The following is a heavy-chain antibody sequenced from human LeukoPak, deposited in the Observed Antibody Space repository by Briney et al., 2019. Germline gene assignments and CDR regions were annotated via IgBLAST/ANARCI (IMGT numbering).Heavy chain of an antibody. Sequence: PSQTLSLTCTVSGVSISSSNSYWGWIRQPPGKGLEWIGSIYYTGNTYYNASLKSRVTISIDTSKNQISLRLTSVTATDTAIYYCARQTGSGLFILPGGQGTLVTVSS. CDR1: GVSISSSNSY. CDR2: IYYTGNT. V-gene: IGHV4-39*01. J-gene: IGHJ4*02. CDR3: ARQTGSGLFILP. D-gene: IGHD3/OR15-3a*01.